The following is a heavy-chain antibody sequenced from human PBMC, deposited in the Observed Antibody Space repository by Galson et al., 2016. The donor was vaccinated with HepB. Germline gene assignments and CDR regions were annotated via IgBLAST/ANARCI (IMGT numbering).Heavy chain of an antibody. CDR3: ARTPFTSCCAGYYYHGMDV. J-gene: IGHJ6*04. CDR1: GFTFSNCA. Sequence: SLRLSCAASGFTFSNCAMHWVRQAPGKGLEYVSAISSDGHNTYYGNSVKGRFTISRDNAKNTLYLQMGSLRAEDRAVYYCARTPFTSCCAGYYYHGMDVWGKGTTVIVSS. V-gene: IGHV3-64*01. CDR2: ISSDGHNT. D-gene: IGHD2-2*01.